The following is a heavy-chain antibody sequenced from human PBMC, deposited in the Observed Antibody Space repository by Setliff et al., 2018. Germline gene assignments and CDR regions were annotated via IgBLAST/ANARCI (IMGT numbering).Heavy chain of an antibody. D-gene: IGHD3-3*01. J-gene: IGHJ4*02. Sequence: PSETLSLTCAGYGGSFSGYYWSWIRQPPGKRLEWIGEIIHSGSTNYNPSPKSRGTISMSTSKNQFSLKVSSVTAADTAVYYCASSFARRDKFLFDYWGQGALVTVSS. CDR1: GGSFSGYY. CDR2: IIHSGST. V-gene: IGHV4-34*12. CDR3: ASSFARRDKFLFDY.